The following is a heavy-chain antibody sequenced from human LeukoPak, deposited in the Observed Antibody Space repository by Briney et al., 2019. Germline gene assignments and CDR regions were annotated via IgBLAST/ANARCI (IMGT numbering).Heavy chain of an antibody. CDR3: ARHFASSYNWYFDL. CDR1: GGSISSYY. Sequence: SETLSLTCTVSGGSISSYYWSWIRQPPGKGLEWIGYIYYSGSTNYNPSLKSRVTISVDTSKNQFSLKLSSVTAADTAVYYCARHFASSYNWYFDLWGRGTLVTVSS. J-gene: IGHJ2*01. CDR2: IYYSGST. D-gene: IGHD3-10*01. V-gene: IGHV4-59*08.